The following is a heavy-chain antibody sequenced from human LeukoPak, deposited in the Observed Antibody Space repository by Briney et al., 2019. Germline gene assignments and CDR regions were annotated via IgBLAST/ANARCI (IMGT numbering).Heavy chain of an antibody. V-gene: IGHV3-23*01. J-gene: IGHJ4*02. D-gene: IGHD3-22*01. Sequence: GGSLRLSCAASGFTYSNYAMSWVREAPGKGLEWVSVITGNSDAIYYADSVRGRFTVSRDNSKNTLYLQMNSLRAEDTAVYYCARSGGTYYYDSSGYYYWGQGTLVTVSS. CDR1: GFTYSNYA. CDR2: ITGNSDAI. CDR3: ARSGGTYYYDSSGYYY.